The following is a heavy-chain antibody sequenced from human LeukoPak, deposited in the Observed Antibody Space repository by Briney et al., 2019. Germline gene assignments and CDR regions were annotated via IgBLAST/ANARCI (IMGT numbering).Heavy chain of an antibody. D-gene: IGHD3-10*01. CDR3: ARHPVGQGSHYAFDI. V-gene: IGHV4-30-4*08. Sequence: SQTLSLTCTVSGGSISSGDYYWSWIRQPPGKGLEWIGYIYYSGSTYYNPSLKSRVTISVDTSKNQFSLKLSSVTAADTAVYYCARHPVGQGSHYAFDIWGQGTMVTVSS. CDR1: GGSISSGDYY. J-gene: IGHJ3*02. CDR2: IYYSGST.